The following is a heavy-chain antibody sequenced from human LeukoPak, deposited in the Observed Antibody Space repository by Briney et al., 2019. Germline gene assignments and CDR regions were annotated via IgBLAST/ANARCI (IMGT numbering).Heavy chain of an antibody. V-gene: IGHV1-69*01. J-gene: IGHJ4*02. CDR3: ASKRGYSYGLDY. CDR1: GGTFSSYA. D-gene: IGHD5-18*01. Sequence: GASVKVSCKASGGTFSSYAISWERQAPGQGLEWMGGIIPIFGTANYAQKFQGRVTITADESTSTGYMELRSLSSEDTAVYYCASKRGYSYGLDYWGQGTLVTVSS. CDR2: IIPIFGTA.